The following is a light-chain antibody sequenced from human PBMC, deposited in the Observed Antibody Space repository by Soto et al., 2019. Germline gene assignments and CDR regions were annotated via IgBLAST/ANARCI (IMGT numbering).Light chain of an antibody. CDR1: QGIRNW. Sequence: DIQMTQSPCSVSASVGDRATITCSASQGIRNWLDWYQQQAGHAPKLLIYATSTLPGGVPSRFSGRGSGPEFTITISSLQPKDGATSSWPQANRCPYTFGQGTKMEIK. V-gene: IGKV1-12*01. J-gene: IGKJ2*01. CDR3: PQANRCPYT. CDR2: ATS.